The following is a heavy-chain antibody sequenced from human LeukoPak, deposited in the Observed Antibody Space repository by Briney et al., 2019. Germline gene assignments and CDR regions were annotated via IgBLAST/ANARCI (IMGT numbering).Heavy chain of an antibody. V-gene: IGHV4-34*01. CDR2: INHSGST. CDR3: ARGRVRGNRDFDY. CDR1: GGSFSGYY. J-gene: IGHJ4*02. Sequence: SETLSLTCAVYGGSFSGYYWSWIRQPPGKGLEWIGEINHSGSTNYNPSLKSRVTISVDTSKNQFSLKLSSVTAADTAVYCCARGRVRGNRDFDYWGQGTLVTVSS. D-gene: IGHD5-24*01.